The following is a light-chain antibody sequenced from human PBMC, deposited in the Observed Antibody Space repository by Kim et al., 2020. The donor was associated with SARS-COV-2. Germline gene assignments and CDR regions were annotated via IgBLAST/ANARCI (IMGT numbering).Light chain of an antibody. J-gene: IGKJ1*01. CDR3: QQSYSTPRT. Sequence: ASVGDRVTITCQSSQSISNYLNWYQQKPGKAPTLLIYAASSLQSGVPSRFSGSGSGTDFTLTISSLQPEDFATYYCQQSYSTPRTFGQGTKVDIK. CDR1: QSISNY. V-gene: IGKV1-39*01. CDR2: AAS.